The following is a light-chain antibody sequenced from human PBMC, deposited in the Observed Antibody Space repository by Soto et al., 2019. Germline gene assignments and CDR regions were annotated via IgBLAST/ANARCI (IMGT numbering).Light chain of an antibody. V-gene: IGKV1-9*01. J-gene: IGKJ4*01. CDR2: AAS. Sequence: DIQLTQSPSLLSASVGDRVTITCRASQGISSFLVWYQQKLGQAPKLLIYAASTLESGVSLRFSGSGSGTEFTLTISSLQPADFATYYCQHLNSYPRALAFGGGTKVEI. CDR1: QGISSF. CDR3: QHLNSYPRALA.